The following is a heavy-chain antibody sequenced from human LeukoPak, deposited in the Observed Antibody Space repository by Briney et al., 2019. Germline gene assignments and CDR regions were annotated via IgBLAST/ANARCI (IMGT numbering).Heavy chain of an antibody. Sequence: GGSLRLSCAASGFTFSSYSMNWVRQAPGKGLECVSSISSSSSYIYYAGSVKGRFTISRDNAKNSLYLQMNSLRAEDTAVYYCASLAELAVAGTGVSYWGQGTLVTVSS. CDR3: ASLAELAVAGTGVSY. V-gene: IGHV3-21*01. CDR2: ISSSSSYI. J-gene: IGHJ4*02. D-gene: IGHD6-19*01. CDR1: GFTFSSYS.